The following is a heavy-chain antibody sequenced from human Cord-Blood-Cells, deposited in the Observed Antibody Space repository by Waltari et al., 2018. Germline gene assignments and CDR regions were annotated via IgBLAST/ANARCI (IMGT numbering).Heavy chain of an antibody. CDR3: ARDPRLGFDY. V-gene: IGHV3-30-3*01. CDR2: ISYDGSNK. Sequence: QVQLVESGGGVVQPGRSLRLSCAASGFTFSSYAMHWVRQAPGKGLEWVAVISYDGSNKYYADSVKGRFTISRDNSKNTLYLQMNNLRAEDTAVYYCARDPRLGFDYWGQGTLVTVSS. J-gene: IGHJ4*02. D-gene: IGHD7-27*01. CDR1: GFTFSSYA.